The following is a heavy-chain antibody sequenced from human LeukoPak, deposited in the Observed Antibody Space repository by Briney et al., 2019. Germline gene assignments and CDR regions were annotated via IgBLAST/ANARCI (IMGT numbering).Heavy chain of an antibody. Sequence: GGSLRLSCAASGFTFSNYEMNWVRQAPGKGLEWVSYISSSGSTIYYADSVKGRFTISRDNAKNSLYLQMNSLRAEDTAVYYCARATTSYGPYYYYMDVWGKGTTVTVSS. D-gene: IGHD5-18*01. V-gene: IGHV3-48*03. CDR1: GFTFSNYE. J-gene: IGHJ6*03. CDR3: ARATTSYGPYYYYMDV. CDR2: ISSSGSTI.